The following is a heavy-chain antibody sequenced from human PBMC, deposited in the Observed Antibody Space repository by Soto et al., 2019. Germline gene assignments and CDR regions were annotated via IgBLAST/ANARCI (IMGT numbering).Heavy chain of an antibody. CDR2: IYYSGST. V-gene: IGHV4-39*01. CDR1: GGSISSSSYY. D-gene: IGHD6-19*01. Sequence: SETLSLTCTVSGGSISSSSYYWGWIRQPPGKGLEWIGSIYYSGSTYYNPSLKSRVTISVDTSKNQFSLKLSSVTAADTAVYYCARLQEEAVAGLIDYWGQGTLVTVSS. J-gene: IGHJ4*02. CDR3: ARLQEEAVAGLIDY.